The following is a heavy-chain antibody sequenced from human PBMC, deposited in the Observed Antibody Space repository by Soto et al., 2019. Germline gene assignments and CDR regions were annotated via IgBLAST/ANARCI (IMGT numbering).Heavy chain of an antibody. CDR1: GFTFSSYA. CDR2: ISGNGGST. D-gene: IGHD6-19*01. CDR3: VKGGRGWWRDWFHP. J-gene: IGHJ5*02. V-gene: IGHV3-64D*08. Sequence: EVQLVESGGGLVQPGGSLRLSCSASGFTFSSYAMHWVRQAPGKGLEYVSAISGNGGSTYYADSVKGRFTISRDNSRNALYVERRRRRAEDSAVDYCVKGGRGWWRDWFHPWGKGTLVTLSS.